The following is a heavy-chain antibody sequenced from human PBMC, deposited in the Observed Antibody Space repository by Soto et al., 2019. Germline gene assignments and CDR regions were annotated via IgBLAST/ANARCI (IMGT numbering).Heavy chain of an antibody. CDR2: ISAYNGNT. D-gene: IGHD3-3*01. Sequence: QVQLLQSGAEVKKPGASVKVSCKASGYTFTSYGISWVRQAPGQGLEWMGWISAYNGNTNYAQKLQGRVTMTTDTSTGTAYMELRSLRSDDTAVYYCALGGDFWSGYYTVWFDPWGQGTLVTVSS. CDR1: GYTFTSYG. J-gene: IGHJ5*02. CDR3: ALGGDFWSGYYTVWFDP. V-gene: IGHV1-18*01.